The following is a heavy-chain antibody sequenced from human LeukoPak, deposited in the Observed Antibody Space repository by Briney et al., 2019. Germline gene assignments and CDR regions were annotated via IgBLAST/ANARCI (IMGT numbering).Heavy chain of an antibody. CDR3: AGTARGVFFDI. D-gene: IGHD3-16*01. Sequence: GGSLGLSCAASGFTFSSYWMSWVRQAPGKGLEWVANIRQEGSEKYYVDSVKGRFTISRDNAKNSLYLQMNSLRADDTAVYYWAGTARGVFFDIWGQGKRVTVSS. CDR1: GFTFSSYW. CDR2: IRQEGSEK. J-gene: IGHJ3*02. V-gene: IGHV3-7*01.